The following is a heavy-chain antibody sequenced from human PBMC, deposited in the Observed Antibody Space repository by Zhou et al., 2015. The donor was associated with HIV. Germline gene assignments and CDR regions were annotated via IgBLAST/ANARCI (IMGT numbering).Heavy chain of an antibody. Sequence: QVQLVQSGAEVKKPGSSVKVSCKASGGTFSSYTISWVRQAPGQGLEWMGRIIPILGIANYAQKFQGRVTITADKSTSTAYMELSSLRSEDTAVYYCARDPPVDIVVVTAIPGLDYYYGMDVWGQGTTVTVSS. J-gene: IGHJ6*02. V-gene: IGHV1-69*08. CDR3: ARDPPVDIVVVTAIPGLDYYYGMDV. D-gene: IGHD2-21*02. CDR1: GGTFSSYT. CDR2: IIPILGIA.